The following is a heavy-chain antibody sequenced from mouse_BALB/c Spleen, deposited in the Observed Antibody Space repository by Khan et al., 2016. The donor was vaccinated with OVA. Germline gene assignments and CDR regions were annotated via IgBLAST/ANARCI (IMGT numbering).Heavy chain of an antibody. CDR2: IWAGGDT. V-gene: IGHV2-9*02. J-gene: IGHJ4*01. CDR1: GFSLTNYG. D-gene: IGHD1-2*01. Sequence: QMQLEESGPGLVAPSQSLSITCTVSGFSLTNYGVHWVRQPPGKGLEWLGVIWAGGDTNYNSSLMSRLSISKDYSKSQVFLKMNSLQTDDTAMYYCAREPPIHYFCYRTMDYWGQGTSVTVSS. CDR3: AREPPIHYFCYRTMDY.